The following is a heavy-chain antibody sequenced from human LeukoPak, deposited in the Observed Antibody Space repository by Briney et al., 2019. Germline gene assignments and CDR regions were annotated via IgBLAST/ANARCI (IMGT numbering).Heavy chain of an antibody. D-gene: IGHD6-13*01. CDR2: IYTSGRT. CDR1: GGSINIYY. J-gene: IGHJ6*02. V-gene: IGHV4-4*07. Sequence: SETLSLTCTVSGGSINIYYWSCIRQPARKGLEWIGHIYTSGRTNFNPSLKSRVSMSVDTSKNQFSLKLSPVTAADTAVYYCARRAASYYGMDVWGQGTTATVSS. CDR3: ARRAASYYGMDV.